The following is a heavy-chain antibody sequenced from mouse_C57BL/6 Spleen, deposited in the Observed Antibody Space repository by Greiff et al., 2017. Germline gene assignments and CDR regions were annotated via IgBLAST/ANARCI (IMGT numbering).Heavy chain of an antibody. CDR2: IDPNSGGT. D-gene: IGHD3-2*02. CDR1: GYTFTSYW. J-gene: IGHJ4*01. CDR3: ASGSGYPLYYAMDY. Sequence: QVQLQQPGAELVKPGASVKLSCKASGYTFTSYWMHWVKQRPGRGLEWIGRIDPNSGGTKYNEKFKSKATLTVDKPSSTAYLRLSSLTSEDSAVYYCASGSGYPLYYAMDYWGQGTSVTVSS. V-gene: IGHV1-72*01.